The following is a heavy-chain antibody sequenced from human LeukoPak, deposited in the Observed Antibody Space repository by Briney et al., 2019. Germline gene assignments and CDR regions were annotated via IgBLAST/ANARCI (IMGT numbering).Heavy chain of an antibody. CDR2: ITSRSTYI. V-gene: IGHV3-21*01. CDR3: ARVLLGATTINYYYYYMDV. J-gene: IGHJ6*03. D-gene: IGHD1-26*01. CDR1: GFTFSNYA. Sequence: GGSLRLSCAASGFTFSNYAMSWVRQAPGKGLEWVSSITSRSTYINYADSAKGRFTISRDNAKNSLYLQMNSLRAEDTAVYYCARVLLGATTINYYYYYMDVWGKGTTVTVSS.